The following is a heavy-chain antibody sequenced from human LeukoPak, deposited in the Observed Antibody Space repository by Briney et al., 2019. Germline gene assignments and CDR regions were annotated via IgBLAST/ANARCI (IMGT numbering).Heavy chain of an antibody. CDR3: AKRIRVVSGYQAGGFDY. D-gene: IGHD3-22*01. CDR2: LSSNGGST. Sequence: GRTLRLSCAASGFTFSSYAMRWVRQASGKGLVWVSALSSNGGSTVYAHCEECRVTISKDNSKSALYLEMNSLRAEDTAVEYCAKRIRVVSGYQAGGFDYWGQGTGVTVS. V-gene: IGHV3-23*01. J-gene: IGHJ4*02. CDR1: GFTFSSYA.